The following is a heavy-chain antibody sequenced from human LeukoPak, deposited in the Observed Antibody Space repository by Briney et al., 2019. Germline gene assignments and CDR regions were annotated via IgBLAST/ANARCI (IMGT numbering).Heavy chain of an antibody. CDR1: GYTFTSYG. Sequence: ASVKVSCRASGYTFTSYGISWVRQAPGRGLEWMGWISTYNDNTNYAQKFQGRVTMTTDTSTSTAYMDLRSLRSDDTAVYYCARQNVVVPAAPRDLDYWGQGTLVTVSS. J-gene: IGHJ4*02. CDR2: ISTYNDNT. CDR3: ARQNVVVPAAPRDLDY. V-gene: IGHV1-18*01. D-gene: IGHD2-2*01.